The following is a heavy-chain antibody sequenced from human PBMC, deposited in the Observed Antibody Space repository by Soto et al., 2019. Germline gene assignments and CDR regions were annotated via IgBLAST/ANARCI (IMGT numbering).Heavy chain of an antibody. CDR1: GGTFSSYA. J-gene: IGHJ6*02. V-gene: IGHV1-69*01. Sequence: VNVSCKXSGGTFSSYAISWVRQAPGQGLEWMGGIIPIFGTANYAQKFQGRVTITADESTSTAYMELSSLRSEDTAVYYCARQLRYFDWLSPDYYYGMDVWGQGTTVTVSS. D-gene: IGHD3-9*01. CDR3: ARQLRYFDWLSPDYYYGMDV. CDR2: IIPIFGTA.